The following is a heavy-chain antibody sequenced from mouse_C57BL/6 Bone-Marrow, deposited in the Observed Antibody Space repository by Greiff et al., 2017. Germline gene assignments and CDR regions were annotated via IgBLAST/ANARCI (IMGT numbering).Heavy chain of an antibody. J-gene: IGHJ4*01. CDR2: ISDGGSYT. CDR1: GFTFSSYA. D-gene: IGHD1-1*01. CDR3: ARRLRRGMDY. V-gene: IGHV5-4*03. Sequence: EVKLMESGGGLVKPGGSLKLSCAASGFTFSSYAMSWVRQTPEKRLEWVATISDGGSYTYYPDNVKGRFTISRDNAKNNLYLQMSHLKSEDTAMYYCARRLRRGMDYWGQGTSVTVSS.